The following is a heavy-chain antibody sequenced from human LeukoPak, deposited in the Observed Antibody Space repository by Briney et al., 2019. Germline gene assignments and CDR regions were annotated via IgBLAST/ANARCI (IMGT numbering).Heavy chain of an antibody. CDR1: GFTFSSYW. J-gene: IGHJ4*02. Sequence: GGSLRLSCAASGFTFSSYWMAWVRQAPGKGLEWVANIKEDESAKHQADSVRGRFTISRDNAQNSVYLQMSSLRGEDTAVYYCARDVGGTLDYWGQGTLVTVSS. CDR3: ARDVGGTLDY. CDR2: IKEDESAK. V-gene: IGHV3-7*01.